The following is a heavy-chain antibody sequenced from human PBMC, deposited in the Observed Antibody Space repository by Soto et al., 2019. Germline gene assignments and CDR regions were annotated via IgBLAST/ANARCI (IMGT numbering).Heavy chain of an antibody. CDR3: AKGAARYFEY. CDR2: ISCGIGST. V-gene: IGHV3-23*01. CDR1: GFSFGTYA. D-gene: IGHD1-26*01. Sequence: EVQLLESGGGLVQPGGSLRLSCVASGFSFGTYAMTWVRQVPGKGLEWVSTISCGIGSTFYADYVKGRFTISRDISKKMFLQHRNGLRGEDTGTYYCAKGAARYFEYWGRGTLVTVSS. J-gene: IGHJ4*02.